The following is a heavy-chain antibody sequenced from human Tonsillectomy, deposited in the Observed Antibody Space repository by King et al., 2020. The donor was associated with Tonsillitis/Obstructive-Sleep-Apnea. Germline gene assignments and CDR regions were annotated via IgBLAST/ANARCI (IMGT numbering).Heavy chain of an antibody. Sequence: TLKESGPALVKPTQTLMLTCTVSGFSLSTSGLSVSWIRQSPGKALEWLARIDWDDDKYYNRSLKTRLAISKDTSKNQVVLRMTNMDPVDTATYYCARIRQGVLLESDFNYYYMDVWGKGTTVAVSS. CDR3: ARIRQGVLLESDFNYYYMDV. CDR1: GFSLSTSGLS. CDR2: IDWDDDK. V-gene: IGHV2-70*11. D-gene: IGHD1-1*01. J-gene: IGHJ6*03.